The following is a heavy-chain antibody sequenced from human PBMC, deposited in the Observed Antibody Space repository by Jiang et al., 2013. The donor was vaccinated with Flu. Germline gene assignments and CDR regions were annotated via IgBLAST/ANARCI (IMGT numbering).Heavy chain of an antibody. CDR2: INTDGSGT. CDR3: VRDLIQDSAYHGVIEY. V-gene: IGHV3-74*03. D-gene: IGHD4-17*01. CDR1: GFDFSSHW. Sequence: VQLVESGGGVVQPGTSLRLSCAASGFDFSSHWMHWVRQAPGKGLVWVSRINTDGSGTTYADSVKGRFTISRDNAKNTLSLQMNSLRAEDTAVYYCVRDLIQDSAYHGVIEYWGQGILVTVSS. J-gene: IGHJ4*02.